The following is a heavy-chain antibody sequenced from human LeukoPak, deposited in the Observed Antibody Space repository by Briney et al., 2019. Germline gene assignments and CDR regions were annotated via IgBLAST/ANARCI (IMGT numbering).Heavy chain of an antibody. D-gene: IGHD1-26*01. CDR1: GGTFSSYT. V-gene: IGHV1-69*04. CDR3: ARDTVGATPGFDY. J-gene: IGHJ4*02. CDR2: IIPILGIA. Sequence: SVKVSFKASGGTFSSYTISWVRQAPGQGLEWMGRIIPILGIANYAQKFQGRVTITADKSTSTAYMELGRLRSDDTAVYYCARDTVGATPGFDYWGQGTLVTVSS.